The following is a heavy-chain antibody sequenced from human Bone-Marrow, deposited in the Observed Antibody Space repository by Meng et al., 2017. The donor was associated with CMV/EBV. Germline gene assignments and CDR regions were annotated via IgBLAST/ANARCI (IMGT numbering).Heavy chain of an antibody. V-gene: IGHV3-33*06. CDR3: AKDWGNYYDSVYYYYGMDV. Sequence: GESLKISCAASGFTFSSYGMHWVRQAPGKGLEWVAVIWYDGSNKYYADSVKGRFTISRDNSKNTLYLQMNSLRAEDTAVYYCAKDWGNYYDSVYYYYGMDVWGQGTTVTGSS. J-gene: IGHJ6*01. CDR2: IWYDGSNK. D-gene: IGHD3-22*01. CDR1: GFTFSSYG.